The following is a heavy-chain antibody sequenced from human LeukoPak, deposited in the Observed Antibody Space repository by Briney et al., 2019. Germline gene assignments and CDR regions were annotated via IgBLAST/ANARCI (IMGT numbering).Heavy chain of an antibody. CDR3: AELGITMIGGV. CDR2: ISSSGSTI. D-gene: IGHD3-10*02. V-gene: IGHV3-48*04. CDR1: GFTFSDYS. J-gene: IGHJ6*04. Sequence: PGGSLRLSCAASGFTFSDYSMNWVRQAPGKGLEWASYISSSGSTIYYADSVKGRFTISRDNAKNSLYLQMNSLRAEDTAVYYCAELGITMIGGVWGKGTTVTISS.